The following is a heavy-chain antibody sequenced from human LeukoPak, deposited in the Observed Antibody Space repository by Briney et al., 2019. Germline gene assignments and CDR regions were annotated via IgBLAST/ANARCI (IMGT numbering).Heavy chain of an antibody. CDR2: SSSSGSTI. CDR1: GFTLSDYY. CDR3: ARRRDFIDY. J-gene: IGHJ4*02. Sequence: GGSLRLSCAASGFTLSDYYMSWIRQAPGKGLEWVSYSSSSGSTIYYADSVKGRFAISRGNAKNSLYLQMNSLRAEDTAVYYCARRRDFIDYWGQGALVTVSS. V-gene: IGHV3-11*01. D-gene: IGHD3/OR15-3a*01.